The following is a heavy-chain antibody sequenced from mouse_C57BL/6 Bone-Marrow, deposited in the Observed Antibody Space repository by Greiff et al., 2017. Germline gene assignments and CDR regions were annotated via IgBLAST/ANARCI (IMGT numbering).Heavy chain of an antibody. D-gene: IGHD1-1*01. CDR1: GYTFTSYG. V-gene: IGHV1-81*01. CDR3: ARSCYYGSREAWFAY. Sequence: VQRVESGAELARPGASVKLSCKASGYTFTSYGISWVKQRTGQGLEWIGEIYPRSGNTYYNEKFKGKATLTADKSSSTAYMELRSLTSEDSAVYFCARSCYYGSREAWFAYWGQGTLVTVSA. J-gene: IGHJ3*01. CDR2: IYPRSGNT.